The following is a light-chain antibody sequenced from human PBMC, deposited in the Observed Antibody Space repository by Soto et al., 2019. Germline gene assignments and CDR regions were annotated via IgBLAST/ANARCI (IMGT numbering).Light chain of an antibody. J-gene: IGKJ2*01. Sequence: EIVMTQSPATLSVSPGERATLSCRASQSVSSNLAWYQQKPGQAPRLLIYGASTRATGIPARFSGSRSGTEFTLTISSLQSEDFAVYYCQQSNNSPYTFGQGTKLEIK. CDR3: QQSNNSPYT. V-gene: IGKV3-15*01. CDR2: GAS. CDR1: QSVSSN.